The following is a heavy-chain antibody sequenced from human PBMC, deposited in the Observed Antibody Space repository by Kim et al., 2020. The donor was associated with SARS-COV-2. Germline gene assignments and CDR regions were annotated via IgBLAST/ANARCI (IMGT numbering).Heavy chain of an antibody. J-gene: IGHJ4*02. CDR2: ISSSSSYI. V-gene: IGHV3-21*01. CDR3: ARGGGSRWLQFYYFDY. D-gene: IGHD5-12*01. CDR1: GFTFSSYS. Sequence: GGSLRLSCAASGFTFSSYSMNWVRQAPGKGLEWVSSISSSSSYIYYADSVKGRFTISRDNAKNSLYLQMNSLRAEDTAVYYCARGGGSRWLQFYYFDYWGQGTLVTVSS.